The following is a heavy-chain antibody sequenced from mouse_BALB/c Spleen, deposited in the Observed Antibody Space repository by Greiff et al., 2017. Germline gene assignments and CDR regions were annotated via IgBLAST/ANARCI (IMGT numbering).Heavy chain of an antibody. CDR2: ISDGGSYT. Sequence: EVKVVESGGGLVKPGGSLKLSCAASGFTFSDYYMYWVRQTPEKRLEWVATISDGGSYTYYPDSVKGRFTISRDNAKNNLYLQMSSLKSEDTAMYYCAREGLLRGAMDYWGQGTSVTVSS. CDR3: AREGLLRGAMDY. CDR1: GFTFSDYY. J-gene: IGHJ4*01. D-gene: IGHD2-13*01. V-gene: IGHV5-4*02.